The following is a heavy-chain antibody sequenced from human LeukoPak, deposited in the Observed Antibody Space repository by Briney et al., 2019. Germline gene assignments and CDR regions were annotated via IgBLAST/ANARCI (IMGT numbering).Heavy chain of an antibody. D-gene: IGHD3-16*01. J-gene: IGHJ5*02. CDR1: GGSISSYY. Sequence: SETLSLTCSVSGGSISSYYWSWIRQPPGKGLEWIGYIYYSGSTNYNPSLKRRVTISLDTSKNQFSLKLTSVTAADTAVYYCARAPIPYDRSRTDYRFDPWGQGTLVTVAS. CDR2: IYYSGST. V-gene: IGHV4-59*01. CDR3: ARAPIPYDRSRTDYRFDP.